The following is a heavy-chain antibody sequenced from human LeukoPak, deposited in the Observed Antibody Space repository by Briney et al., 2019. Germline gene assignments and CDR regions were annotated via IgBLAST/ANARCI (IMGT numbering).Heavy chain of an antibody. CDR3: ARWASWGLDY. V-gene: IGHV4-59*01. D-gene: IGHD7-27*01. J-gene: IGHJ4*02. CDR2: IYYSGST. CDR1: GGSISSYY. Sequence: SETLSLTCTVSGGSISSYYWSWIRQPPGKGLEWIGYIYYSGSTNYNPSLKSRVTISVDTSKNQFSLKLGSVTAADTAVYYCARWASWGLDYWGQGTLVTVSS.